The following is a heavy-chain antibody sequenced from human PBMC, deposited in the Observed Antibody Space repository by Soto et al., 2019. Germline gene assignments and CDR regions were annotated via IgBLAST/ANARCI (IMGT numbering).Heavy chain of an antibody. CDR2: IIPIFGTA. V-gene: IGHV1-69*13. CDR3: ARVAGYCSSTSCYNDYYYYGMDV. D-gene: IGHD2-2*02. Sequence: SVKVSCKASGGTFSSYAISWVRQAPGQGLEWMGGIIPIFGTANYAQKFQGRVTITADESTSTAYMELSSLRSEDTAVYYCARVAGYCSSTSCYNDYYYYGMDVWGQGTTVTVSS. CDR1: GGTFSSYA. J-gene: IGHJ6*02.